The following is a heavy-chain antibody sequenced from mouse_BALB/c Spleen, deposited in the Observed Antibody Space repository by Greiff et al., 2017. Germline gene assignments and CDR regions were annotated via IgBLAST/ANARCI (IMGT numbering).Heavy chain of an antibody. CDR2: ISSGGGST. CDR3: ARLLENAMDY. V-gene: IGHV5-12-1*01. J-gene: IGHJ4*01. CDR1: GFAFSSYD. Sequence: EVKLMESGGGLVKPGGSLKLSCAASGFAFSSYDMSWVRQTPEKRLEWVAYISSGGGSTYYPDTVKGRFTISRDNAKNTLYLQMSSLKSEDTAMYYCARLLENAMDYWGQGTSVTGAS.